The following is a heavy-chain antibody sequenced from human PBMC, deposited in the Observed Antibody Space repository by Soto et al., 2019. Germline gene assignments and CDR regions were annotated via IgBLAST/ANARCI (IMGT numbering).Heavy chain of an antibody. D-gene: IGHD6-13*01. V-gene: IGHV1-69*04. Sequence: SVKVSCKASGGTFSSYTISWVRQAPGQGLEWMGRIIPILGIANYAQKFQGRVTITADKSTSTAYMELSGLRSEDTAVYYCARDNRINVAAADWGQGTLVTVSS. CDR2: IIPILGIA. CDR1: GGTFSSYT. J-gene: IGHJ4*02. CDR3: ARDNRINVAAAD.